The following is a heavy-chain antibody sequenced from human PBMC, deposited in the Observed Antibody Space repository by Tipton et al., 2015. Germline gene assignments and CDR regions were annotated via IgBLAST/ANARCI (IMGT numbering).Heavy chain of an antibody. CDR1: GFAFNAHD. Sequence: GSLRLSCVASGFAFNAHDMTWVRQAPGKGLEWVSTISASGGDTFYAGSVQGRFTISRDNSRNTVFLQMNSLRAEDTAVYYCTKHRDAQVATRPHPLGWFDPWGQGTLVTVSS. CDR2: ISASGGDT. CDR3: TKHRDAQVATRPHPLGWFDP. V-gene: IGHV3-23*01. D-gene: IGHD4-23*01. J-gene: IGHJ5*02.